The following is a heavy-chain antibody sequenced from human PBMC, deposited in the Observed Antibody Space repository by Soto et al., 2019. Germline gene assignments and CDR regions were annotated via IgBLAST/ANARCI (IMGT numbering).Heavy chain of an antibody. CDR3: ARDPYFDY. CDR1: GFTFNSYP. Sequence: GGSLRLSCAASGFTFNSYPLHWVRQAPGKGLEWVAVISYDGRNDYYGDSVRGRFTISRDNSKNMVYLQMNSLTPEDTAVYYCARDPYFDYWGQGTLVTVSS. CDR2: ISYDGRND. V-gene: IGHV3-30*04. J-gene: IGHJ4*02.